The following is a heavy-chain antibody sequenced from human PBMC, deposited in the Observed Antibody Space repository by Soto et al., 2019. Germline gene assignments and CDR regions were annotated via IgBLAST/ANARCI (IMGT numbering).Heavy chain of an antibody. J-gene: IGHJ4*02. D-gene: IGHD3-3*01. CDR3: ARVQGEDFWSGYELGPFDY. CDR1: GFTFSSYG. V-gene: IGHV3-33*01. Sequence: QVQLVESGGGVVQPGRSLRLSCAASGFTFSSYGMHWVRQAPGKGLEWVAVIWYDGSNKYYADSVKGRFTISRDNSKNXLXXQMNSLRAEDTAVYYCARVQGEDFWSGYELGPFDYWGQGTLVTVSS. CDR2: IWYDGSNK.